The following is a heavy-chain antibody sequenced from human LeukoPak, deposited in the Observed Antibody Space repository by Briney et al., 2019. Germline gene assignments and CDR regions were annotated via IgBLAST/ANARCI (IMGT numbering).Heavy chain of an antibody. V-gene: IGHV3-48*03. CDR1: GFIFSNHE. J-gene: IGHJ5*02. D-gene: IGHD6-25*01. CDR2: ISSTGRTI. CDR3: ARTLIAAVGASKNCLDP. Sequence: PGGSLRLSCAAFGFIFSNHEMNWVRQAPGKGLEWVSYISSTGRTIYYADSVKGRFTISRDNAKNSVFLQMNSLRGEDTAVYYCARTLIAAVGASKNCLDPWGQGTLVTVSS.